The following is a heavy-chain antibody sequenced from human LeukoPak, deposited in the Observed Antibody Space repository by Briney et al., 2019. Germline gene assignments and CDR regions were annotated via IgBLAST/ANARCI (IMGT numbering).Heavy chain of an antibody. CDR1: GYTFTSYG. CDR3: ARATGCSSSWYEAGPSGKYYFDY. D-gene: IGHD6-13*01. V-gene: IGHV1-18*01. J-gene: IGHJ4*02. CDR2: ISAYNGNT. Sequence: GASVKVSCKASGYTFTSYGISWVRQAPGQGLEWMGWISAYNGNTNYAQKLQGRVTMTTDTSTSTAYMELRSLRSDDTAVYYCARATGCSSSWYEAGPSGKYYFDYWGQGTLVTVSS.